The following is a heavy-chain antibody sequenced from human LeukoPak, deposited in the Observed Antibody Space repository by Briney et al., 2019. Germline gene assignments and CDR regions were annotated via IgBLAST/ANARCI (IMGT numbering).Heavy chain of an antibody. CDR3: ARSPAGGWYDY. D-gene: IGHD6-19*01. V-gene: IGHV3-30-3*01. CDR2: ISYDGSNK. Sequence: GGSLRLSRAASGFTFSSYAMHWVRQAPGKGLEWVAVISYDGSNKHYADSVKGRFTISRDNSKNTLYLQMNSLRAEDTAVYYCARSPAGGWYDYWGQGTLVTVSS. CDR1: GFTFSSYA. J-gene: IGHJ4*02.